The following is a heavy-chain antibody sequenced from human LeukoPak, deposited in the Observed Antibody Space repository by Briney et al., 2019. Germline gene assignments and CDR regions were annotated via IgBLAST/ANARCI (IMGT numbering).Heavy chain of an antibody. CDR3: ARVSLTGYSLFDS. CDR1: GESLSGYY. CDR2: INHSGST. J-gene: IGHJ4*02. D-gene: IGHD3-9*01. Sequence: SETLSLTCAVYGESLSGYYWSWIRQPPGKGLEWMGDINHSGSTNYNPSLKSRVTISVDTSKNQFSLRLSSVTAADTAVYYCARVSLTGYSLFDSWGQGALVTVSS. V-gene: IGHV4-34*01.